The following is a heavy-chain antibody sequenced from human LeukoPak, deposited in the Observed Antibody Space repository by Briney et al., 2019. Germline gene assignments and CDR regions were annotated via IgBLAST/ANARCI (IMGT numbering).Heavy chain of an antibody. J-gene: IGHJ4*02. CDR3: ARSTVYCGGDCYIGPLDY. CDR2: ISYDGSNK. V-gene: IGHV3-30-3*01. CDR1: GFTFSSYW. Sequence: PGGSLRLSCAASGFTFSSYWMSWVRQAPGKGLEWVAVISYDGSNKYYADSVKGRFTISRDNSKNTLYLQMNSLRAEDTAVYYCARSTVYCGGDCYIGPLDYWGQGTLVTVSS. D-gene: IGHD2-21*02.